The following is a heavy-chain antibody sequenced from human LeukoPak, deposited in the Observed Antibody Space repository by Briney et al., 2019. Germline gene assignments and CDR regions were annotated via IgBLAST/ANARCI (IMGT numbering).Heavy chain of an antibody. J-gene: IGHJ4*02. CDR2: INPNSGGI. Sequence: ASVKVSCKASGYTFTGYYMHWVRQAPGQGLEWMGWINPNSGGINYAQKFQGRVTMTRDTSISTAYMELSRLRSDDTAVYYCARVAPERGWYVGYWGQGTLVTVSS. CDR1: GYTFTGYY. CDR3: ARVAPERGWYVGY. V-gene: IGHV1-2*02. D-gene: IGHD6-19*01.